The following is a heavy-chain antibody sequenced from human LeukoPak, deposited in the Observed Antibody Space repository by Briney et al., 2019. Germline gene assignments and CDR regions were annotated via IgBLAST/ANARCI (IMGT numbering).Heavy chain of an antibody. CDR1: GGSISSGSYY. CDR2: IYYSGST. V-gene: IGHV4-61*01. Sequence: SETLSLTCAVSGGSISSGSYYWSWIRQPPGKGLEWIGYIYYSGSTNYNPSLKSRVTISVDTSKNQFSLKLSSVTAADTAVYYCAGGYGITGTTANKFDYWGQGTLVTVSS. CDR3: AGGYGITGTTANKFDY. J-gene: IGHJ4*02. D-gene: IGHD1-20*01.